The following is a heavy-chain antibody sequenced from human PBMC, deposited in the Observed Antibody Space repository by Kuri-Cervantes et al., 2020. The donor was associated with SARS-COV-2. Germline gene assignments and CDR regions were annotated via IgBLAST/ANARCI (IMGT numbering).Heavy chain of an antibody. V-gene: IGHV4-39*01. CDR3: ATGYSSRGGFDP. CDR2: IYYSGNT. CDR1: GGSIGRRNYY. J-gene: IGHJ5*02. D-gene: IGHD6-13*01. Sequence: ESLKISCTVSGGSIGRRNYYWGWIRQPPGKGLEWIGSIYYSGNTYYNPSLRSRVTISEDTSKNQFSLKLSSVTAADTAVYYCATGYSSRGGFDPWGQGTLVTDSS.